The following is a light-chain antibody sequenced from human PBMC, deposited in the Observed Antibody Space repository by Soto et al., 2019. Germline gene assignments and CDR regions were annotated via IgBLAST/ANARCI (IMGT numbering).Light chain of an antibody. Sequence: EIVLTQSPGTLSLSPGERATLSCRASQSISSSYLAWYQQKPGQAPRLLIYGASSRASGIPDRFSGRGSATDFTLTISRLEPEDFAVYYCQQYGSSPMYTFGQGTKLEIK. J-gene: IGKJ2*01. CDR1: QSISSSY. CDR3: QQYGSSPMYT. V-gene: IGKV3-20*01. CDR2: GAS.